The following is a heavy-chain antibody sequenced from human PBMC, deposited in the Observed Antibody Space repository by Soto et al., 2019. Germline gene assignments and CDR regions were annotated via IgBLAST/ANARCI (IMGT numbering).Heavy chain of an antibody. D-gene: IGHD6-19*01. Sequence: QIQLVQSGGEVRTAGASVRVSCKTSGYPFTSYDISWVRQAPGQGLEWMGWINPYNGDTNYTQKFQGRVTMTKDTSTTTVYRELRSLTLDDTAVYFCARDPVAGHFDHWGQGTLVTVSS. V-gene: IGHV1-18*04. CDR1: GYPFTSYD. J-gene: IGHJ4*02. CDR2: INPYNGDT. CDR3: ARDPVAGHFDH.